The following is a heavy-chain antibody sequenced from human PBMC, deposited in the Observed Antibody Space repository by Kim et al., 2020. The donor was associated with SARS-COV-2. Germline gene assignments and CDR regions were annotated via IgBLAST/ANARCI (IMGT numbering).Heavy chain of an antibody. J-gene: IGHJ6*02. CDR3: AREQLSYYYGMDV. V-gene: IGHV1-46*01. Sequence: YAQKFQGRVTMTRDTSTSTVYMELSSLRSEDTAVYYCAREQLSYYYGMDVWGQGTTITVSS. D-gene: IGHD6-6*01.